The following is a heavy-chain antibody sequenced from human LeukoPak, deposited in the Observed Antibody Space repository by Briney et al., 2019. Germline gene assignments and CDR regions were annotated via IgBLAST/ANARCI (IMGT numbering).Heavy chain of an antibody. CDR2: IIPIFGTA. D-gene: IGHD2-8*01. Sequence: GASVKVSCKASGDTFTSYAISWVRQAPGQGLEWMGGIIPIFGTANYAQKFQGRVTITTDESTSTAYMELSSLRSEDTAVYYCAREVYYCTNGVCHGTYFDYWGQGTLVTVSS. J-gene: IGHJ4*02. CDR1: GDTFTSYA. V-gene: IGHV1-69*05. CDR3: AREVYYCTNGVCHGTYFDY.